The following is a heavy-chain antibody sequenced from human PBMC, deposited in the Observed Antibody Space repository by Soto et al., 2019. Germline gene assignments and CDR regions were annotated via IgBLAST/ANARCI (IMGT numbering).Heavy chain of an antibody. CDR3: TTGDAFDI. CDR2: IKIKSDGGTT. Sequence: SVSNAWMNWVRQAPGKGLEWVGRIKIKSDGGTTDYAAPVKGRFTISRDDSKNTLYVQMNSLKTEDAAVYYCTTGDAFDIWGQGTMVTVSS. V-gene: IGHV3-15*07. CDR1: SVSNAW. J-gene: IGHJ3*02.